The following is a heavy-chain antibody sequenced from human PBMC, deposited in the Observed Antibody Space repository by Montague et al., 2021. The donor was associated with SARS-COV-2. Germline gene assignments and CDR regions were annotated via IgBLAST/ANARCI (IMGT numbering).Heavy chain of an antibody. D-gene: IGHD6-13*01. J-gene: IGHJ4*02. V-gene: IGHV4-39*01. CDR3: ARHLTVSYYIAAAGAHDY. CDR1: GASISTGPFY. CDR2: IYYSRST. Sequence: SETLSLTCTVSGASISTGPFYWSWIRQYPGKGLEWIGSIYYSRSTYYNPSLKSRVTISVDTSKNQFSLKLSSVTAADTAVYYCARHLTVSYYIAAAGAHDYWGQGTLVTVSS.